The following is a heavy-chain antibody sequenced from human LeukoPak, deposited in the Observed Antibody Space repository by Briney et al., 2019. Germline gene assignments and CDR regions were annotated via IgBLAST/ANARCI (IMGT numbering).Heavy chain of an antibody. D-gene: IGHD1-26*01. CDR1: GLTFSSYA. CDR2: ISGSGDST. V-gene: IGHV3-23*01. Sequence: GGSLRLSCAASGLTFSSYAMNWVRQAPGKGLEWVSSISGSGDSTYYADSVKGRFTISRDNSKNTLYLQMNSLRAEDTAVYYCANGIVGGSHEYWGQGTLVTVFS. CDR3: ANGIVGGSHEY. J-gene: IGHJ4*02.